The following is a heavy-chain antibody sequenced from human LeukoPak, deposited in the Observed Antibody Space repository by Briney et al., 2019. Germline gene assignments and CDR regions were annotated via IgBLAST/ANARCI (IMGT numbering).Heavy chain of an antibody. CDR2: ISAYNGNT. Sequence: ASVKVSSTASGYTFTSYGISWVRQAPGQGLEWMGWISAYNGNTNYAQKLQGRVTMTTDTSTSTAYMELRSLRSDDTAVYYCARAPTPMATESYYYYMDVWGKGPTVTVSS. J-gene: IGHJ6*03. CDR3: ARAPTPMATESYYYYMDV. CDR1: GYTFTSYG. V-gene: IGHV1-18*01. D-gene: IGHD5-24*01.